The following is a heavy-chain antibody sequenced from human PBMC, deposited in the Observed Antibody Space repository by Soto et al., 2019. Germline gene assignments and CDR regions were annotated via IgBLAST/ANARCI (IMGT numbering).Heavy chain of an antibody. J-gene: IGHJ6*02. CDR1: GFTFSSYS. V-gene: IGHV3-48*02. D-gene: IGHD3-3*01. CDR3: ARVGNYDFWSGLGMGPRGDYYGMDV. Sequence: PGGSLRLSCAASGFTFSSYSMNWVRQAPGKGLEWVSYISSSSSTIYYADSVKGRFTISRDNAKNSLYLQMNSLRDEDTAVYYCARVGNYDFWSGLGMGPRGDYYGMDVWGQGTTVTVSS. CDR2: ISSSSSTI.